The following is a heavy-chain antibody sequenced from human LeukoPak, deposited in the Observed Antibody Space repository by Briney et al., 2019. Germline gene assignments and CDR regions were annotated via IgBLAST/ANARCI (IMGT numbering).Heavy chain of an antibody. Sequence: ASVKVSCKTSGYTFTYYVISWVRQAPGQGLEWMGLINAYNGNTNDAQKFQGRVTMTTDTSTSTAYMELRSLRSDDTAVYYCARGEKPYDYWGQGTLVSVSS. D-gene: IGHD1-26*01. J-gene: IGHJ4*02. CDR1: GYTFTYYV. V-gene: IGHV1-18*01. CDR2: INAYNGNT. CDR3: ARGEKPYDY.